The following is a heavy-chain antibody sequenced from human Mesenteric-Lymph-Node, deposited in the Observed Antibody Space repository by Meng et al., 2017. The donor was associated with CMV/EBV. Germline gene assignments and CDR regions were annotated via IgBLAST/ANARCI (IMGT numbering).Heavy chain of an antibody. Sequence: SETLSLTCNVSGYSIMSGSFWGWIRQPPGKGLEWIGSVSHSGGAHYNPSLKSRVTISIDTSKNRFSLKLSSVTAADTAVYFCARDSGNAIVPAARLFDFWGQGTLVTVSS. CDR1: GYSIMSGSF. V-gene: IGHV4-38-2*02. CDR2: VSHSGGA. D-gene: IGHD2-2*01. J-gene: IGHJ4*02. CDR3: ARDSGNAIVPAARLFDF.